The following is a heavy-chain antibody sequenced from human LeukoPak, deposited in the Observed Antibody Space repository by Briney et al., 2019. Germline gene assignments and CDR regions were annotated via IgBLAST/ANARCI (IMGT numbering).Heavy chain of an antibody. CDR2: INPSGGTT. Sequence: GASVKVSCKASGYTFISYYMHWVRQAPGQGLQWMGIINPSGGTTGYGQKFQGRVTMTRDTSTSTVYMEVSSLRYEDTAVYYCARAPGPDVFDIWGQGTMVTVSS. CDR3: ARAPGPDVFDI. J-gene: IGHJ3*02. V-gene: IGHV1-46*01. CDR1: GYTFISYY.